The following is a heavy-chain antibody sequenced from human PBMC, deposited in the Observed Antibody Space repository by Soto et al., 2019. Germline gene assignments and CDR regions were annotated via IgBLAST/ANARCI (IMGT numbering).Heavy chain of an antibody. CDR3: ERELGYCSSTSCDYYYYYGMDV. D-gene: IGHD2-2*01. V-gene: IGHV6-1*01. J-gene: IGHJ6*02. CDR2: TYCMSKWYN. CDR1: GDSLSRNSAA. Sequence: LSLTCAISGDSLSRNSAASNWLSHSPSSGLEWLGRTYCMSKWYNEYEVTVKSRITIDADTSKNQFSLQLNSVTAEDTAAYYCERELGYCSSTSCDYYYYYGMDVWGQGTTVTVSS.